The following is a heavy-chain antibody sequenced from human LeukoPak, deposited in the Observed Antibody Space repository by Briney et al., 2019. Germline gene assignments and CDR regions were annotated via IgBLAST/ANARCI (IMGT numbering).Heavy chain of an antibody. CDR1: GGSITNSDYY. CDR2: IYTSGST. CDR3: ARGFLGLLDY. D-gene: IGHD2/OR15-2a*01. V-gene: IGHV4-61*02. Sequence: SETLSLTCTVSGGSITNSDYYWSWIRQPAGKGLEWIGRIYTSGSTNYNPSLKSRVTISVDTSKNQFSLKLSSVTAADTAVYYCARGFLGLLDYWGQGTLVTVSS. J-gene: IGHJ4*02.